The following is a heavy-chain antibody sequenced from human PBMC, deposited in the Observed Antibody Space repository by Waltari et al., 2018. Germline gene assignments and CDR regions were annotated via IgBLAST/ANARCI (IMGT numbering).Heavy chain of an antibody. V-gene: IGHV1-69*10. CDR3: ARGRANIVVVPAAYYYMDV. CDR1: GGTFSSYA. D-gene: IGHD2-2*01. CDR2: NIPILGIA. Sequence: QVQLVQSGAEVKKPGSSVKVSCKASGGTFSSYAISWVRQAPGQGLEWMGGNIPILGIANYEQKFQGRVTITADKSTSTAYMELSSLRSEDTAVYYCARGRANIVVVPAAYYYMDVWGKGTTVTVSS. J-gene: IGHJ6*03.